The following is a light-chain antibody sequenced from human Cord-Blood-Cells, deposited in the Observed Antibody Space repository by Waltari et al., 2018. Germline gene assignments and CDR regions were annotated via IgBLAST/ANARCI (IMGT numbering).Light chain of an antibody. CDR1: QSVSSN. J-gene: IGKJ2*01. Sequence: IVMPQSPATLSLSPGERATLSCRASQSVSSNLAWYQQKPGQAPRLLIYGASTRATGIPARFSGSGSGTEFTLTISSLQSEDFAVYYCQQYNNWLYTFGQGTKLEIK. CDR2: GAS. V-gene: IGKV3-15*01. CDR3: QQYNNWLYT.